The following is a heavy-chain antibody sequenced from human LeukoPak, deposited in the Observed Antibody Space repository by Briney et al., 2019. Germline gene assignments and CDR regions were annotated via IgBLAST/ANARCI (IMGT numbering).Heavy chain of an antibody. V-gene: IGHV3-15*01. CDR3: TIDLDIVVVVAADEGDY. Sequence: PGGSLRLSCAASGFTFSNAWMSWVRQAPGKGLEWVGRIKSKTDGGTTDYAAPVKGRFTISRDDSKNTLYLQMNSLKTEDTAVYYCTIDLDIVVVVAADEGDYWGQGTLVTVSS. CDR1: GFTFSNAW. J-gene: IGHJ4*02. D-gene: IGHD2-15*01. CDR2: IKSKTDGGTT.